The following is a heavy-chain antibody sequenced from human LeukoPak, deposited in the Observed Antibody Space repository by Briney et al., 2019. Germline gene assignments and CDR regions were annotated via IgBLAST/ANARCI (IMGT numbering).Heavy chain of an antibody. D-gene: IGHD5-18*01. CDR1: GGSFSGYY. V-gene: IGHV4-34*01. CDR2: INHSGST. J-gene: IGHJ4*02. Sequence: PSETLSLTCAVYGGSFSGYYWSWIRQPPGKGLEWIGEINHSGSTNYNPSLKSRVTISVDTSKNQFSLKLSSLTAADTAVYYCARGWRGYSYGPHFDYWGQGTLVTVSS. CDR3: ARGWRGYSYGPHFDY.